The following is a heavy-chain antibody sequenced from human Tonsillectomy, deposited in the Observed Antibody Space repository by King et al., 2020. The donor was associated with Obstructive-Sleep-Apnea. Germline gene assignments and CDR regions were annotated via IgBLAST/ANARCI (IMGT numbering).Heavy chain of an antibody. D-gene: IGHD5-24*01. J-gene: IGHJ5*02. CDR3: VRRRITSGAPNWFDP. Sequence: VQLQESGPGLVKPSQTLSLTCTVSGDSMSGNDYYCSWIRQHPGKDLEWIGYIYNSGSTDYNPSLKGRVTMSADTSKNQFSLSLRAVTAADTAVYYCVRRRITSGAPNWFDPWGQGTLVTVSS. CDR2: IYNSGST. V-gene: IGHV4-31*03. CDR1: GDSMSGNDYY.